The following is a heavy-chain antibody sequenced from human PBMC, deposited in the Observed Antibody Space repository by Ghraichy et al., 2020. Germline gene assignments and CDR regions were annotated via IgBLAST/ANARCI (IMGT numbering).Heavy chain of an antibody. J-gene: IGHJ4*02. V-gene: IGHV3-21*01. CDR3: TTMIVGATPDF. CDR1: GSTFSNYS. Sequence: GGSLRLSCAASGSTFSNYSMSWVRQAPGKGLEWVSSISTSSSHMYYADSVKGRFTISRDNAKNSVYLQMNSLRAEDTAVYYCTTMIVGATPDFWGQGTLVTVSS. CDR2: ISTSSSHM. D-gene: IGHD1-26*01.